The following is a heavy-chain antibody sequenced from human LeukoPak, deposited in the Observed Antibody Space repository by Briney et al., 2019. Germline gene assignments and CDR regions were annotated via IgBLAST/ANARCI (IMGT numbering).Heavy chain of an antibody. Sequence: KVGESLKISCKGSGYRFTNYWIGWVRQMPGKGLEWMGIIYPGDSETRYSPSLQGQVTISADKSISTAYLQWSSLKASDTAMYYCARRRDERGYKDIFDIWGQGTMVTVSS. D-gene: IGHD5-18*01. CDR1: GYRFTNYW. V-gene: IGHV5-51*01. CDR3: ARRRDERGYKDIFDI. J-gene: IGHJ3*02. CDR2: IYPGDSET.